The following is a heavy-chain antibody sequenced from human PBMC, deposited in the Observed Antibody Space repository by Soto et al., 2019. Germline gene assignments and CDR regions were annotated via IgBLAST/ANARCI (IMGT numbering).Heavy chain of an antibody. CDR1: GFSLTTGPVG. D-gene: IGHD1-1*01. CDR3: ATRAGVQGYWNGGYVDS. V-gene: IGHV2-5*02. CDR2: IYWDDDT. Sequence: QITLKESGPTRVKPTQTVTLTCNFSGFSLTTGPVGVGWIRQPPGKALEFLAVIYWDDDTRYSPSLKTRLTIPKDPSKNQVALTMRNMDPVDTGTYYWATRAGVQGYWNGGYVDSWGQGTRVPASS. J-gene: IGHJ4*02.